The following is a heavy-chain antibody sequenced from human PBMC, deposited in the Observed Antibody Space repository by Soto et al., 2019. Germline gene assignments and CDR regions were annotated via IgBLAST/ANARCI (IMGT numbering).Heavy chain of an antibody. CDR3: AKHSTMIVVAEIDF. CDR2: ISGSGGST. CDR1: GFNFGNYA. Sequence: GGSLRLPCASSGFNFGNYAMRWVRQAPGKGLEWVSAISGSGGSTYYADSVKGRFTISRDNSKNTLYLQMNSLRAEDTAFYYCAKHSTMIVVAEIDFWGQGTQVPFSS. D-gene: IGHD3-22*01. J-gene: IGHJ4*02. V-gene: IGHV3-23*01.